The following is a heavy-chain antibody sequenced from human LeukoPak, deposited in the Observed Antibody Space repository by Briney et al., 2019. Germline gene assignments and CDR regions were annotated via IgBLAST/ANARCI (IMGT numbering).Heavy chain of an antibody. CDR3: VRGQTSLYNWFDP. Sequence: GGSLRLSCAASGFTFSSYSMNWVRQAPGKGLEWVSYIRPNDGTTHYADSVKGRFTISRDNAKNSLSLQMTSLRADDTAVYYCVRGQTSLYNWFDPWGQGTLVIVSS. J-gene: IGHJ5*02. CDR1: GFTFSSYS. V-gene: IGHV3-48*01. CDR2: IRPNDGTT.